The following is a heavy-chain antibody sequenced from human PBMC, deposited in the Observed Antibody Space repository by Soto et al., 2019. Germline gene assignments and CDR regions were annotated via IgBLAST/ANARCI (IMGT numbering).Heavy chain of an antibody. V-gene: IGHV2-70*01. CDR2: IDWDDDK. Sequence: SGPTLVNPTQTLTLTCTFSGFSLSTSGMCVSWIRQPPGKAMEWLALIDWDDDKYYSTSLKTRLTISKDTSKNQVVLTMTNMDPVDTATYYCARDYYYDSSGENYYYYYGMDVWGQGTMVTVSS. CDR3: ARDYYYDSSGENYYYYYGMDV. D-gene: IGHD3-22*01. CDR1: GFSLSTSGMC. J-gene: IGHJ6*02.